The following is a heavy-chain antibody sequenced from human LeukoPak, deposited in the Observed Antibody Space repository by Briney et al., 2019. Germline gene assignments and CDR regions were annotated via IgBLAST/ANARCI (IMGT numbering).Heavy chain of an antibody. D-gene: IGHD2-15*01. V-gene: IGHV3-33*01. CDR3: ARDNVPLLTASDAFDI. CDR1: GFTFSIYG. CDR2: IWYDANNK. Sequence: PGRSLRLSCAASGFTFSIYGLNWVRQAPGKGLEWVAVIWYDANNKYYADSVKGRFTISRDNSKNTLYLQMNSLRAEDTAVYYCARDNVPLLTASDAFDIWGQGTMVTVSS. J-gene: IGHJ3*02.